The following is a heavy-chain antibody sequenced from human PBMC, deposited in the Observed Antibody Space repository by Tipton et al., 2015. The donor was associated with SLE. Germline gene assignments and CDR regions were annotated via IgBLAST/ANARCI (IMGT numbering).Heavy chain of an antibody. V-gene: IGHV3-21*01. CDR1: GFTFSSYS. Sequence: SLRLSCAASGFTFSSYSMNWVRQAPGKGLEWVSSISSSSSYIYYADSVKGRFTISRDNAKNSLYLHMNSLRAEDTAVYYCARGGLAPDYYYYDMDVWGQGTTVTVSS. CDR3: ARGGLAPDYYYYDMDV. J-gene: IGHJ6*02. D-gene: IGHD3-16*01. CDR2: ISSSSSYI.